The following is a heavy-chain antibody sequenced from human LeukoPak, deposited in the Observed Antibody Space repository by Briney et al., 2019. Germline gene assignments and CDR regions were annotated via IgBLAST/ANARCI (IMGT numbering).Heavy chain of an antibody. V-gene: IGHV1-18*01. CDR3: ARDRTYSSGWFVRNWFDP. CDR1: GYTFTSYG. D-gene: IGHD6-19*01. CDR2: ISAYNGNT. J-gene: IGHJ5*02. Sequence: ASVKVSCKASGYTFTSYGISWVRQAPGQGLEWMGWISAYNGNTNYAQKLQGRVTMTTDTSTSTAYMELRSLRSDDTAVYYCARDRTYSSGWFVRNWFDPWGQGTLVTVSS.